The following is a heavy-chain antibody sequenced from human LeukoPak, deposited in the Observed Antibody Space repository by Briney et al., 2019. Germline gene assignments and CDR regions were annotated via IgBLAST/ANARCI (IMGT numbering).Heavy chain of an antibody. CDR3: AKLRDIVVVPAAITGY. D-gene: IGHD2-2*02. V-gene: IGHV3-21*04. CDR1: GFTFSSYS. CDR2: ISSSSSYI. Sequence: GGSLRLSCAASGFTFSSYSMNWVRQAPGKGLEWVSSISSSSSYIYYADSVKGRFTISRDNSKNTLYLQMNSLRAEDTAVYYCAKLRDIVVVPAAITGYWGQGTLVTVSS. J-gene: IGHJ4*02.